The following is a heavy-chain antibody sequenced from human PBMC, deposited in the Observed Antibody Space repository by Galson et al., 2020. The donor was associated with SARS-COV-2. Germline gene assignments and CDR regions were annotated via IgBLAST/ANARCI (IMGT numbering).Heavy chain of an antibody. V-gene: IGHV4-4*02. CDR3: ARDPWDIAMTRISRESHLSH. CDR2: IFHRGSA. J-gene: IGHJ4*02. CDR1: GASISSLNW. D-gene: IGHD5-18*01. Sequence: ASETLSLTCDVSGASISSLNWWSWVRQSPSVGLEWIGEIFHRGSANYTPSLRGRLTMSVDKSKNQVTLKLTSVTAEDTAVYYCARDPWDIAMTRISRESHLSHWGQGTLVTVSS.